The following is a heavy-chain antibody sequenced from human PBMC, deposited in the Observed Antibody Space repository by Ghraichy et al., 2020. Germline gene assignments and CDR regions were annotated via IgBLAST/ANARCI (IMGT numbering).Heavy chain of an antibody. CDR2: VSDTGIKT. Sequence: SLRLSCAASGFTFSSYAMYWVRRVPGTGLEWVSTVSDTGIKTYYADSVKGRFTISRDNSKNTLYLQMNSLRAEDTGIYFCAKDEYSRTSYYGFDYWGQGSLVTVSS. D-gene: IGHD1-26*01. J-gene: IGHJ4*02. CDR1: GFTFSSYA. CDR3: AKDEYSRTSYYGFDY. V-gene: IGHV3-23*01.